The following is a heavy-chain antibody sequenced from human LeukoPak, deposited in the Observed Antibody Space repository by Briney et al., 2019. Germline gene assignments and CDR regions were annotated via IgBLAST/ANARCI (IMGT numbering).Heavy chain of an antibody. CDR3: AKDSSSWFRDAFDI. V-gene: IGHV3-23*01. CDR2: ISGSGGNT. J-gene: IGHJ3*02. Sequence: GSLRPSCAASGFTFSRYAMNWVRQAPGKGLEWGSAISGSGGNTYYADSVKGRFTISRDNSKNTLYLQMNSLRAEDTAVYYCAKDSSSWFRDAFDIWGRGTMVTVSS. CDR1: GFTFSRYA. D-gene: IGHD6-13*01.